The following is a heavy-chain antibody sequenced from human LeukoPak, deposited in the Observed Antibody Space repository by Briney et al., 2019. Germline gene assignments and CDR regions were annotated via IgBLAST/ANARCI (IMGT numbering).Heavy chain of an antibody. CDR1: GFAFSDSW. Sequence: GGSLRLSCAVSGFAFSDSWMTWIRQAPGKGLEWVAFIKGDGSAKKYVDSVKGRFTISRDNAKNSLFLQMNSLRAEDTAVYYCAREKTYSSSSGSFDYWGQGTLVTVSS. J-gene: IGHJ4*02. CDR2: IKGDGSAK. CDR3: AREKTYSSSSGSFDY. V-gene: IGHV3-7*01. D-gene: IGHD6-6*01.